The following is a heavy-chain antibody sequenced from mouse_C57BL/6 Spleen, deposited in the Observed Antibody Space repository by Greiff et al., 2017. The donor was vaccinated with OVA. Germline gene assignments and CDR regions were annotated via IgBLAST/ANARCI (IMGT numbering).Heavy chain of an antibody. J-gene: IGHJ3*01. V-gene: IGHV1-18*01. D-gene: IGHD2-5*01. CDR1: GYTFTDYN. CDR3: ARRGSNYGAWFAY. Sequence: EVQLVESGPELVKPGASVKIPCKASGYTFTDYNMDWVKQSHGKSLEWIGDINPNNGGTIYNQKFKGKATLTVDKSSSTAYMELRSLTSEDTAVYYCARRGSNYGAWFAYWGQGTLVTVSA. CDR2: INPNNGGT.